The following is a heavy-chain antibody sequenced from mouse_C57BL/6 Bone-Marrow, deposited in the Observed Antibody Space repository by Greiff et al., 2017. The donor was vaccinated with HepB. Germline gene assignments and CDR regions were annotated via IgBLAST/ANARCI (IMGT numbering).Heavy chain of an antibody. J-gene: IGHJ3*01. CDR2: IDPSDSYT. CDR1: GYTFTSYW. CDR3: ARSGTYYSNYEGAWFAY. Sequence: QVQLKESGAELVMPGASVKLSCKASGYTFTSYWMHWVKQRPGQGLEWIGEIDPSDSYTNYNQKFKGKSTLTVDKSSSTAYMQLSSLTSEDSAVYYCARSGTYYSNYEGAWFAYWGQGTLVTVSA. V-gene: IGHV1-69*01. D-gene: IGHD2-5*01.